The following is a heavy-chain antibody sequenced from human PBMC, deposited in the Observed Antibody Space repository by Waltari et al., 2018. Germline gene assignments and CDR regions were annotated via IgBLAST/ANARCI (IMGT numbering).Heavy chain of an antibody. Sequence: EVQLLESGGGLVQPGGSLRLSCVASGFTFSPYAMSWVRQAPGKVLEWVSTLAYTGDNTHYADSAEGRFTISRDISKRTLYLHMNSLRAEDTAVYYCAKAHYDSSGYFSDFDYWGQGTRVTVSS. CDR3: AKAHYDSSGYFSDFDY. J-gene: IGHJ4*02. CDR2: LAYTGDNT. CDR1: GFTFSPYA. D-gene: IGHD3-22*01. V-gene: IGHV3-23*01.